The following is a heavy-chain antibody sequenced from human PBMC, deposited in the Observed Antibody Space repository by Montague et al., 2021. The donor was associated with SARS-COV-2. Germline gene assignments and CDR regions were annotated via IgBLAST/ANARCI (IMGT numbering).Heavy chain of an antibody. Sequence: SLRLSCATSGFPFSAYDMHWVRQRQGRGLEWVSSIGTQGDTYYVDSVRGRFTISRDNAKGSISLQMHSLTAGDTAIYYCARDWGFWRYGSVNDRFGLDVWGQGTTVIVSS. CDR2: IGTQGDT. CDR1: GFPFSAYD. V-gene: IGHV3-13*01. D-gene: IGHD3-10*01. CDR3: ARDWGFWRYGSVNDRFGLDV. J-gene: IGHJ6*02.